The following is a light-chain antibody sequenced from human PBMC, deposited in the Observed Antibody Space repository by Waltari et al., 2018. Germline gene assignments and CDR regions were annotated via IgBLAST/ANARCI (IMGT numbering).Light chain of an antibody. CDR2: DVS. CDR1: SSDVGGYNY. CDR3: SSYTSSSTSNVE. V-gene: IGLV2-14*03. J-gene: IGLJ2*01. Sequence: QSALTQPASVSGSPGQSITISCTGTSSDVGGYNYVSWYQQHPGKAPKLMIYDVSNRPSGVSNRFSGSKSGNTASLTISGLQAEDEADYYCSSYTSSSTSNVEFGGGTKLTVL.